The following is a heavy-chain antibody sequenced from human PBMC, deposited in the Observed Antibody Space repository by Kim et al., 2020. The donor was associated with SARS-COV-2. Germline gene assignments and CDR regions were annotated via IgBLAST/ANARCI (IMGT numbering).Heavy chain of an antibody. CDR2: SDT. Sequence: SDTRYSPSFQGQVTISADKSISTAYLQWSSLKASDTAMYYCARSGSSPDYWGQGTLVTVSS. D-gene: IGHD6-13*01. V-gene: IGHV5-51*01. J-gene: IGHJ4*02. CDR3: ARSGSSPDY.